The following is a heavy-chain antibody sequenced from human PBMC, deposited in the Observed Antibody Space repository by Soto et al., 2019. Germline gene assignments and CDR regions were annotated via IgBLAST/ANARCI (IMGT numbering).Heavy chain of an antibody. V-gene: IGHV1-8*01. Sequence: GASVKVSCKASGYTFTSYDINWVRQATGQGLEWMGWMNPNSGNTGYAQKFQGRVTMTRNTSISTAYMELGSLRSEDTAVYYCGRSPNIVATTYYYYYYMDVWGKGTTVTVSS. CDR3: GRSPNIVATTYYYYYYMDV. J-gene: IGHJ6*03. CDR1: GYTFTSYD. CDR2: MNPNSGNT. D-gene: IGHD5-12*01.